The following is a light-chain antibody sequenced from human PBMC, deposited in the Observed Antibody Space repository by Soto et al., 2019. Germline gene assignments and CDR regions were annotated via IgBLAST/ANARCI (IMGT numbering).Light chain of an antibody. CDR1: QSIGSF. CDR3: QQYNSYPPRYT. J-gene: IGKJ2*01. V-gene: IGKV1-5*03. CDR2: KAS. Sequence: DILVTQSPSTLSSSVGERATITCRASQSIGSFLAWYQQKPGKAPKLLIYKASNLESGGPSRFSGSGSGTEFTLTISSMQADDFATYYCQQYNSYPPRYTFGQGTKLEIK.